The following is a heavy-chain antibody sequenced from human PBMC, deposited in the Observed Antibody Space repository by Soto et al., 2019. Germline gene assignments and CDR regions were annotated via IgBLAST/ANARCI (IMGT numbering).Heavy chain of an antibody. CDR2: INAGNGNT. CDR3: GCSQTTYYDFWSGISTPRA. J-gene: IGHJ4*02. CDR1: GYTFTSYA. Sequence: ASVKVSCKASGYTFTSYAMHWVRQAPGQRLEWMGWINAGNGNTKYSQKFQGRVTITRDTSASTAYMELSSLRSEDTAVYYCGCSQTTYYDFWSGISTPRAWGQGTLVTVSS. D-gene: IGHD3-3*01. V-gene: IGHV1-3*01.